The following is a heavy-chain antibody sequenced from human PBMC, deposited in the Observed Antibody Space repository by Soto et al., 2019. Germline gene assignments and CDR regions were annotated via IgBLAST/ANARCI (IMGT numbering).Heavy chain of an antibody. V-gene: IGHV3-21*01. J-gene: IGHJ1*01. CDR3: ARDETLFEQWLVGYFQH. Sequence: GGSLRLSCAASGFTFSSYSMNWVRQAPGKGLEWVSSISSSSSYIYYADSVKGRFTISSDNAKNSLYLQMNSLRAEDTAVYYCARDETLFEQWLVGYFQHWGQGTLVTVSS. D-gene: IGHD6-19*01. CDR1: GFTFSSYS. CDR2: ISSSSSYI.